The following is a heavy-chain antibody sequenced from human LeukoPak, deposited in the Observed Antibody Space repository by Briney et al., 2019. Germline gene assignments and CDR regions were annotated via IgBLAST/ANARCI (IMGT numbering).Heavy chain of an antibody. CDR2: INHSGST. CDR3: ARGYVTAMYYYYGMDV. D-gene: IGHD5-18*01. CDR1: GGSFSGYY. J-gene: IGHJ6*02. V-gene: IGHV4-34*01. Sequence: SETLSLTCAVYGGSFSGYYWSWIRQPPGKGQEWIGEINHSGSTNYNPSLKSRVTISVDTSKNQFSLKLSSVTAADTAVYYCARGYVTAMYYYYGMDVWGQGTTVTVSS.